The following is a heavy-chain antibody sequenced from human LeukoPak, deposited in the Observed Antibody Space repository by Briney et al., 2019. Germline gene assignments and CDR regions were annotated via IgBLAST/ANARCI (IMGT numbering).Heavy chain of an antibody. V-gene: IGHV3-48*02. Sequence: GGSLRLSCAASGFTFSSYSMNWVRQAPGKGLEWVSYISSSSSTIYYADSVKGRFTISRDNAKNPLYLQMNSLRDEDTAVYYCAGGGKGYCSGGSCYGSYYFDYWGQGTLVTVSS. J-gene: IGHJ4*02. CDR2: ISSSSSTI. CDR3: AGGGKGYCSGGSCYGSYYFDY. D-gene: IGHD2-15*01. CDR1: GFTFSSYS.